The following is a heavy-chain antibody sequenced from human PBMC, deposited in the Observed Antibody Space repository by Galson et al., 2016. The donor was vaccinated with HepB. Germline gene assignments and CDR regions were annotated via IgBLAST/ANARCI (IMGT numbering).Heavy chain of an antibody. V-gene: IGHV4-61*02. CDR1: GGSIGSGDYY. D-gene: IGHD1-1*01. CDR3: ARSSRVADDADEGFDY. Sequence: TLSLTCTVSGGSIGSGDYYWSWIRQPAGKGLEWIGRIYRSGSTNYSPYLKSRVTISIDKSKNQFSLKLSHATAADTSVYYCARSSRVADDADEGFDYWGRGALVTFSS. CDR2: IYRSGST. J-gene: IGHJ4*02.